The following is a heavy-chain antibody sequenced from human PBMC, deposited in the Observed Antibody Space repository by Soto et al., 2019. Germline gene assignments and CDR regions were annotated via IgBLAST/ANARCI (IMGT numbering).Heavy chain of an antibody. D-gene: IGHD3-10*01. Sequence: PSETLSLTCTVSGGSISSSDSYWGWIRRPPGKVLEWVGRIDYSGCTTYNPSLESRVTISVDTSKNQFSLRLSFVTAADTAVYYCARRTPLYASESSRFDPWGQGALVTVSS. CDR2: IDYSGCT. CDR3: ARRTPLYASESSRFDP. J-gene: IGHJ5*02. CDR1: GGSISSSDSY. V-gene: IGHV4-39*01.